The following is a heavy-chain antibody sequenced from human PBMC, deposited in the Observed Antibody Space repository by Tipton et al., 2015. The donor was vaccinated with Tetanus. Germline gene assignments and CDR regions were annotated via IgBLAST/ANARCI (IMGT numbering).Heavy chain of an antibody. D-gene: IGHD3-10*01. V-gene: IGHV4-39*01. Sequence: TLSLTCSVSGGSISSSDHYWGWIRQHPGKGLEWIGYIHYSGNTFYKPSLKSRVTISVDTSKNQFSLKLSSVTAADTAVYYCARHDTFIWFGQFGAFDIWGQGTMVTVSS. CDR3: ARHDTFIWFGQFGAFDI. CDR2: IHYSGNT. J-gene: IGHJ3*02. CDR1: GGSISSSDHY.